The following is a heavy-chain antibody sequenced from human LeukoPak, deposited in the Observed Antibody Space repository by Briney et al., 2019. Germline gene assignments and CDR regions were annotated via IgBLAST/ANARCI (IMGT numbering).Heavy chain of an antibody. CDR2: ISGSGGST. CDR3: AKDGIGWIAAAGDAFDI. V-gene: IGHV3-23*01. CDR1: GFTFSSYG. Sequence: PGGTLRLSCAASGFTFSSYGMSWVRQAPGKGLEWVSAISGSGGSTYYADSVKGRFTISRDNSKNTLYLQMNSLRAEDTAVYYCAKDGIGWIAAAGDAFDIWGQGTMVTVSS. J-gene: IGHJ3*02. D-gene: IGHD6-13*01.